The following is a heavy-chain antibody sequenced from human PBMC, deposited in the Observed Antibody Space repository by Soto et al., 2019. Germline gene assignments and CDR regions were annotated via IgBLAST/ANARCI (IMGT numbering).Heavy chain of an antibody. Sequence: GGSLRLSCAASGFTFSNYGMHWVRQAPGKGLEWVAVIWYDGSNKYYADPVKGRFTISRDNSKNTLYLQINSLRAEDTAVYYCARDDIKGREVAIYGMDVWGQGTTVTVSS. J-gene: IGHJ6*02. CDR2: IWYDGSNK. D-gene: IGHD6-19*01. CDR1: GFTFSNYG. CDR3: ARDDIKGREVAIYGMDV. V-gene: IGHV3-33*01.